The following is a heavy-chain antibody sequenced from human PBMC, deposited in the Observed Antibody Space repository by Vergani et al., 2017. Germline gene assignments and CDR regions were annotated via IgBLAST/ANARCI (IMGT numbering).Heavy chain of an antibody. D-gene: IGHD2-21*01. CDR1: GGSMSDFY. CDR3: ARGNCGVNCPKYNWLAP. V-gene: IGHV4-4*07. J-gene: IGHJ5*02. CDR2: IYPNGNG. Sequence: QVHLQESGPGVVKPSDTLSLTCTVSGGSMSDFYWTWIRQPAGRGLEWIGRIYPNGNGNYNESLRSRLTMSIDTSRSQFSLSLSSVTAADTAVCYCARGNCGVNCPKYNWLAPWGRGILVTVSS.